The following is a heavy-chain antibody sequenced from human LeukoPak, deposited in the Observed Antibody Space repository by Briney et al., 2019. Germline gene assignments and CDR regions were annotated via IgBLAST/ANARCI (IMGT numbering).Heavy chain of an antibody. CDR3: ARDLKSGYDGDAFDI. D-gene: IGHD5-12*01. J-gene: IGHJ3*02. CDR2: IYYSGST. V-gene: IGHV4-31*03. CDR1: GGSISSGGYY. Sequence: ASETLSLTCTVSGGSISSGGYYWSWIRQHPGKGLEWIGYIYYSGSTYYNPSLKSRVTISVDTSKNQFSLKLSSVTAADTAVYYCARDLKSGYDGDAFDIWGQGTMVTVSS.